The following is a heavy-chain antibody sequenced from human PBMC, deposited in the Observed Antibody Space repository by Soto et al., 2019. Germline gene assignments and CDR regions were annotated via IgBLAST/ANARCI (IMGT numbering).Heavy chain of an antibody. J-gene: IGHJ6*02. D-gene: IGHD5-18*01. CDR1: GFTFSSYA. CDR3: AKDQTEDTAMVYYYGWTS. CDR2: ISGSGGST. Sequence: PGGSLRLSCAASGFTFSSYAMSWVRQAPGKGLEWVSAISGSGGSTYYADSVKGRFTISRDNSKNTLYLQMNSLRAEDTAVYYCAKDQTEDTAMVYYYGWTSGAKGPRSPSP. V-gene: IGHV3-23*01.